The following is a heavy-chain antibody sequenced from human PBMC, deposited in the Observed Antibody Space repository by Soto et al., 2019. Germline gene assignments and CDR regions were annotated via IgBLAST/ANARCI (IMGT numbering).Heavy chain of an antibody. Sequence: GGSLRLSCAASGFTFSSYAMSWVRQAPGKGLEWVSAISGSGGSTYYADSVKGRSTISRDNSKNTLYLQMNSLRAEDTAVYYCAKDRSTYYLVPPFDPWGQGTLVTAPQ. CDR3: AKDRSTYYLVPPFDP. CDR2: ISGSGGST. CDR1: GFTFSSYA. V-gene: IGHV3-23*01. D-gene: IGHD3-10*01. J-gene: IGHJ5*02.